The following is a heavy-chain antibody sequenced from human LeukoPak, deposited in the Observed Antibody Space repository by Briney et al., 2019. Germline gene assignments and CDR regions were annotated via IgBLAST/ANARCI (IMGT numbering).Heavy chain of an antibody. V-gene: IGHV3-23*01. J-gene: IGHJ6*02. Sequence: PGGSLRLSCAASGFTFSNYAMSWVRQAPGRGLEWVSAITNSGGVTSYADSVMGRFTISRDNSKNTLFLQMNSLRAEDTAVYYCAEGGCSGGSCYSDYYYCGMDVWGQGTTVTVSS. CDR1: GFTFSNYA. CDR3: AEGGCSGGSCYSDYYYCGMDV. D-gene: IGHD2-15*01. CDR2: ITNSGGVT.